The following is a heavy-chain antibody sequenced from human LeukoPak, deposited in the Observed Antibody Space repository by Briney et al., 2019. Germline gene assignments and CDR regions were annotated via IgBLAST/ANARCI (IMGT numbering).Heavy chain of an antibody. CDR1: GGSISNYY. J-gene: IGHJ4*02. CDR3: TRGAPGIAARADY. Sequence: SETLSLTCSVSGGSISNYYWSWIRQPAGKGLEWIGRFYTSGGPRYNPSLESRVAMSVDASKNQFFLKLTSVTAADTAVYYCTRGAPGIAARADYWGQGTLVTVSS. CDR2: FYTSGGP. V-gene: IGHV4-4*07. D-gene: IGHD6-13*01.